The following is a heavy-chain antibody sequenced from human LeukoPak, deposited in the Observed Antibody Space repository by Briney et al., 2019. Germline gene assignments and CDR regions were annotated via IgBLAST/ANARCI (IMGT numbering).Heavy chain of an antibody. CDR3: ARWGSSSWYSSDY. J-gene: IGHJ4*02. D-gene: IGHD6-13*01. CDR1: GGSFSGYY. V-gene: IGHV4-34*01. CDR2: INHSGST. Sequence: SETLSLTCAVYGGSFSGYYWSWIRQPPGKGLEWIGEINHSGSTNYNPSLKSRVTISVDTSKNQFSLQLNSVTPEDTAVYYCARWGSSSWYSSDYWGQGTLVTVSS.